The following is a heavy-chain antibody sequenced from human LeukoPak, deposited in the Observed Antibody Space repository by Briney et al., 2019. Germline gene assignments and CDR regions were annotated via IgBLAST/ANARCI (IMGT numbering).Heavy chain of an antibody. CDR2: ISGSGGST. D-gene: IGHD5-18*01. CDR1: GFTFSSYA. V-gene: IGHV3-23*01. Sequence: GGSLRLSCAASGFTFSSYAMSWVRQAPGKGLEWVSAISGSGGSTYYADSVKGRFTISRDNSKNTLYLQMNSLRAEDTDVYYCAKQGPGIQLWLRPNFDYWGQGTLVTVSS. J-gene: IGHJ4*02. CDR3: AKQGPGIQLWLRPNFDY.